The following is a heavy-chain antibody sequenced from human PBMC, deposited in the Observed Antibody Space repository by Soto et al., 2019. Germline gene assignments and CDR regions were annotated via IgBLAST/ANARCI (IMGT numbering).Heavy chain of an antibody. CDR3: ARADPDASVGY. CDR1: GGSMSSYY. CDR2: ISYSGST. D-gene: IGHD2-15*01. V-gene: IGHV4-59*01. Sequence: TLSLTCTVSGGSMSSYYWTWLRQSPGRGLEWIGYISYSGSTYYNPSLKSRVTISADTSKNQFSLGMNSMIAADTAVYYCARADPDASVGYWGQGTLVTVSS. J-gene: IGHJ4*02.